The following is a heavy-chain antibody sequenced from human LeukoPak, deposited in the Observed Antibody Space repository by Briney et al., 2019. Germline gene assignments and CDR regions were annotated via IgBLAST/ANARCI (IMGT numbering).Heavy chain of an antibody. D-gene: IGHD3-16*02. CDR1: GGSISIHY. CDR2: INYSGST. V-gene: IGHV4-59*11. Sequence: PSETLSLTCTVFGGSISIHYWSWIRQPPGKGLQWIGYINYSGSTKYNPSLESRVSISVDTSKNQFSLKLSSVTAADTALYYCARVRNYPDAFDIWSHGTMVTVSS. CDR3: ARVRNYPDAFDI. J-gene: IGHJ3*02.